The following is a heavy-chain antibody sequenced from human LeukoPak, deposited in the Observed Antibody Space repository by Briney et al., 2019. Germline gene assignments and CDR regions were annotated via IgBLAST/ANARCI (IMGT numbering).Heavy chain of an antibody. CDR1: GGSINTPNYY. CDR2: IFYSGGT. Sequence: SETLSLTCTVSGGSINTPNYYWGWIRQTPGKGLEWIGNIFYSGGTYYSPSLKSRVTISVDKSKNQFSLKLSSVTAADTAVYYCARDRDAKGFDYWGQGTLVTVSS. V-gene: IGHV4-39*07. J-gene: IGHJ4*02. D-gene: IGHD5-24*01. CDR3: ARDRDAKGFDY.